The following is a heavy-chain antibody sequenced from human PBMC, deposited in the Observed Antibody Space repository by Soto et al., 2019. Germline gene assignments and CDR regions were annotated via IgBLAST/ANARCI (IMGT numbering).Heavy chain of an antibody. V-gene: IGHV4-31*03. CDR2: ISYSGST. Sequence: QVQLQESGPGLVRPSQTLSLTCTVSAGSISTINYYWSWIRQHPEKGLEWIGYISYSGSTFYPSSPTSRVTIALDASKKQSSLTLTSVTAADTAVYYCARSAQWDGFDPWGQGTMVTVSS. CDR1: AGSISTINYY. D-gene: IGHD2-8*01. CDR3: ARSAQWDGFDP. J-gene: IGHJ3*01.